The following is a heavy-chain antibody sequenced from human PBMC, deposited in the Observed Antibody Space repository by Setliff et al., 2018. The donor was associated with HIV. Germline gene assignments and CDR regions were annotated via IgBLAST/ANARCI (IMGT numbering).Heavy chain of an antibody. CDR2: IFYSGTT. J-gene: IGHJ5*01. CDR1: GAFTTSSLYS. CDR3: ARGRYSYGPGWFDS. Sequence: SETLSLTCSVSGAFTTSSLYSWGWFRQSPGKGLEWIGTIFYSGTTTYNPSLKSRITISVDTSKKEYSLNLSSLTAADTAVFYCARGRYSYGPGWFDSWAQGAVVTVSS. V-gene: IGHV4-39*07. D-gene: IGHD5-18*01.